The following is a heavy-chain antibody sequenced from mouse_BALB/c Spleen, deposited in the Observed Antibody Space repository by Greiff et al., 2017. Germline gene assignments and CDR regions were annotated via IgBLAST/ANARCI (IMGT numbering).Heavy chain of an antibody. Sequence: QVQLQQSGAELVKPGASVKLSCKASGYTFTSYWMHWVKQRPGQGLEWIGEIDPSDSYTNYNQKFKGKATLTVDKSSSTAYMQLSSLTSEDSAVYYGARGGKLLRPAGYWGQGTTLTVSS. J-gene: IGHJ2*01. D-gene: IGHD1-2*01. CDR3: ARGGKLLRPAGY. CDR1: GYTFTSYW. CDR2: IDPSDSYT. V-gene: IGHV1-69*02.